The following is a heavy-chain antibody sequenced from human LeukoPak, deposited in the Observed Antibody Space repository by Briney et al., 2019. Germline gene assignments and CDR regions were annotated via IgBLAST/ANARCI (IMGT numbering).Heavy chain of an antibody. Sequence: GESLKISCKGSGYTFTSYWIAWVRQMPGKGLEWMGIIYPGDSDTRYSPSFQGQVTISADKSISTAYLQWSSLKASDTAMYYCATKEERRPFDSRGQGTLVTVSS. CDR3: ATKEERRPFDS. CDR2: IYPGDSDT. J-gene: IGHJ4*02. CDR1: GYTFTSYW. D-gene: IGHD1-1*01. V-gene: IGHV5-51*01.